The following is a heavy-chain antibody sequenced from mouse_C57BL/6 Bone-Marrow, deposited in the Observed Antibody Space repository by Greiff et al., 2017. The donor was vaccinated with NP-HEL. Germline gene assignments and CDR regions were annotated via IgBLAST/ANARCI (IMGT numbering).Heavy chain of an antibody. CDR1: GYTFTSYW. V-gene: IGHV1-53*01. CDR2: ITPSNGGT. Sequence: QVQLQQPGTELVKPGASVKLSCKASGYTFTSYWLHWVTQRPGQGLEWIGNITPSNGGTNYTEKFKSKATLTVDKSSSTAYMQLSSLTSEDSAVYCCARGLGRDAMDYWGQGTSVTVSS. J-gene: IGHJ4*01. D-gene: IGHD4-1*01. CDR3: ARGLGRDAMDY.